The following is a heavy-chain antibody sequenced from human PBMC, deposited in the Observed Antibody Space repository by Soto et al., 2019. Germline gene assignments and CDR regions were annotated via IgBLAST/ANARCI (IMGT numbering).Heavy chain of an antibody. V-gene: IGHV4-59*02. D-gene: IGHD2-8*01. Sequence: SETLSLTCTVSGDSVTNYFWSWMRQPPGKGLEWIGHMYHGGRTNYSPSLKSRVTMSLDSSKNQFSLNLSSVTAADTAVYFCARDPGYCTNGVCPIFDFWGQGVMVTVYS. CDR3: ARDPGYCTNGVCPIFDF. CDR1: GDSVTNYF. CDR2: MYHGGRT. J-gene: IGHJ4*02.